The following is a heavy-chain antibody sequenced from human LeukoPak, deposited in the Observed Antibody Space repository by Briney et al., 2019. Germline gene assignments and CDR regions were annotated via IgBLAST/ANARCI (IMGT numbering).Heavy chain of an antibody. V-gene: IGHV3-21*01. CDR2: ISSSSSYI. D-gene: IGHD5-18*01. CDR3: ARDGSGAMVS. J-gene: IGHJ4*02. CDR1: GFTFSSYS. Sequence: GGSLRLSCAASGFTFSSYSMNWVRQAPGKGLEWVSSISSSSSYIYYADSVKGRFTISRDNAKNSLYLQMYSLRAEDTAVYYCARDGSGAMVSWGQGTLVTVSS.